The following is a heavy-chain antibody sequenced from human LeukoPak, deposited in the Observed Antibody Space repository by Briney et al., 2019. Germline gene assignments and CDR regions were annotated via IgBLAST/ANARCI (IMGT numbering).Heavy chain of an antibody. CDR1: GYTFTSYD. D-gene: IGHD6-13*01. Sequence: ASVKVSCKASGYTFTSYDINWVRQATGQGLEWMGWMNPNSGSTGYAQKFQGRVTMTRNTSISTAYMELSSLRSEDTAVYYCASTAAAGANYYYYGMDVWGQGTTVTVSS. CDR3: ASTAAAGANYYYYGMDV. CDR2: MNPNSGST. V-gene: IGHV1-8*01. J-gene: IGHJ6*02.